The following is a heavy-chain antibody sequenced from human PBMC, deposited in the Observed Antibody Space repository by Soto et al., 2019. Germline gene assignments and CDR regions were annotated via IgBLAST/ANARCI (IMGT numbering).Heavy chain of an antibody. CDR1: GFTFSSYG. CDR3: AKGDNDSSGYPDY. D-gene: IGHD3-22*01. CDR2: ISYDGSNK. V-gene: IGHV3-30*18. J-gene: IGHJ4*02. Sequence: GGSLRLSCAASGFTFSSYGMHWVRQAPGKGLEWVAVISYDGSNKYYADSVKGRFTISRDNSKNTLYLQMNSLRAEDTAVYYCAKGDNDSSGYPDYWGQGTLVTVSS.